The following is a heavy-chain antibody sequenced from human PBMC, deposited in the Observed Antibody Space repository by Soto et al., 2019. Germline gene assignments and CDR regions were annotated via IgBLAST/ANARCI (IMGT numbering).Heavy chain of an antibody. V-gene: IGHV3-30*18. D-gene: IGHD3-9*01. CDR2: ISYDGSNK. CDR1: GFTFSSYG. J-gene: IGHJ4*02. CDR3: AKDPGTSFDWLFLY. Sequence: GGSLRLSCAASGFTFSSYGMHWVRQAPGKGLEWVAVISYDGSNKYYADSVKGRFTISRDNSKNTLYLQMNSLRAEDTAVYYCAKDPGTSFDWLFLYWGQGTLVTVSS.